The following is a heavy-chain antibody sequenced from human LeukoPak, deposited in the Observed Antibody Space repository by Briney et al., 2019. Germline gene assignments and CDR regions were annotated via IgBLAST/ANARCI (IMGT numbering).Heavy chain of an antibody. CDR2: ISYDGSNK. J-gene: IGHJ6*02. Sequence: GGSLRLSCAASGFTFSNAWMSWVRQAPGKGLEWVAVISYDGSNKYYADSVKGRFTISRDNSKNTLYLQMNSLRAEDTAVYYCARDLVALDVWGQGTTVTVSS. V-gene: IGHV3-30-3*01. D-gene: IGHD5-12*01. CDR3: ARDLVALDV. CDR1: GFTFSNAW.